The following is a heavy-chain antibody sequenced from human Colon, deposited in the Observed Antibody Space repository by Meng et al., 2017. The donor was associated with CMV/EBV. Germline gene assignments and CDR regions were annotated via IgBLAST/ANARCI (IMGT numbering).Heavy chain of an antibody. CDR1: GYTFTDYD. V-gene: IGHV1-8*01. D-gene: IGHD6-6*01. Sequence: ASVKVSCKTSGYTFTDYDVNWVRQAAGQGLEWMGWMTPSSGYPGYAPKFQGRVTMTRDTSTNTAYMELSGLTSEDTAVYYSARGGGGTSSDYWGQGTLVTVSS. CDR2: MTPSSGYP. J-gene: IGHJ4*01. CDR3: ARGGGGTSSDY.